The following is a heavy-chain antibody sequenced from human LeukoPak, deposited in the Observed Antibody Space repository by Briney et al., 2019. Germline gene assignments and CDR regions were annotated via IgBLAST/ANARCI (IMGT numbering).Heavy chain of an antibody. CDR1: GGTFSSSA. CDR2: ISAGNGNT. V-gene: IGHV1-3*01. J-gene: IGHJ4*02. Sequence: ASVKVSCKASGGTFSSSAISWVRQAPGQRLEWMGWISAGNGNTKYSQNFQGRVTFISNTSATTAFMELSSLRSEDAAVYYCARDSGSGNNDYWGQGTLVTVSS. D-gene: IGHD1-26*01. CDR3: ARDSGSGNNDY.